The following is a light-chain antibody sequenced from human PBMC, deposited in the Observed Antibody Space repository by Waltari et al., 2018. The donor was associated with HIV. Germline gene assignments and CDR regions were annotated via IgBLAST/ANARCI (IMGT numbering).Light chain of an antibody. CDR3: GTWDSSLSAYV. CDR1: SRHIGNNY. CDR2: ENN. Sequence: QSVLTQPPSVSAAPGQKVTIPCSGISRHIGNNYVSWYQPLPGTAPKLLIYENNKRPSGIPDRFSGSKSGTSATLGITGLQTGDEADYYCGTWDSSLSAYVFGTGTKVTVL. V-gene: IGLV1-51*02. J-gene: IGLJ1*01.